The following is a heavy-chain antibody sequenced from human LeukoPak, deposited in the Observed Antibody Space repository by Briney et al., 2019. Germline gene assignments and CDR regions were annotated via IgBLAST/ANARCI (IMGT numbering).Heavy chain of an antibody. Sequence: SESLSLTCAVYGGSFSGYYWSWIRQPPGKGLEWIGEINHSGSTNYNPSLKSRVTISVDTSKNQFSLKLSSVTAADTAVYYCAIGLDGDYVGMDYWGPGTLVTVSS. J-gene: IGHJ4*02. CDR3: AIGLDGDYVGMDY. CDR2: INHSGST. D-gene: IGHD4-23*01. V-gene: IGHV4-34*01. CDR1: GGSFSGYY.